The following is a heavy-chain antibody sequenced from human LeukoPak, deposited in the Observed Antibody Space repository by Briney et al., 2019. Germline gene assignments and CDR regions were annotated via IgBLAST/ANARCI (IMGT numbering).Heavy chain of an antibody. D-gene: IGHD3-22*01. Sequence: SETLSLTCTVSGGSISSYYWGWIRQPPGKGLEWIGYIYYSGSTNYNPSLKSRVTISVDTSKNQFSLKLSSVTAADTAVYYCARSYYYDSSGYLFDYWGQGTLVTVSS. CDR2: IYYSGST. CDR1: GGSISSYY. J-gene: IGHJ4*02. V-gene: IGHV4-59*01. CDR3: ARSYYYDSSGYLFDY.